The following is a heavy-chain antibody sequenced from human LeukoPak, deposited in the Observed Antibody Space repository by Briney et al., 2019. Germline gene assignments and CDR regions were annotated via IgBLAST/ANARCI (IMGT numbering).Heavy chain of an antibody. CDR2: INPSGGST. Sequence: ASVKVSCKASGYTFTSYYMHWVRQAPGQGLEWMGIINPSGGSTSYAQKFQGRVTMTRDTSTSTVYMELSSLRSDDTAVYYCARLRFLEWLLFGYFDYWGQGTLVTVSS. J-gene: IGHJ4*02. D-gene: IGHD3-3*01. CDR3: ARLRFLEWLLFGYFDY. CDR1: GYTFTSYY. V-gene: IGHV1-46*01.